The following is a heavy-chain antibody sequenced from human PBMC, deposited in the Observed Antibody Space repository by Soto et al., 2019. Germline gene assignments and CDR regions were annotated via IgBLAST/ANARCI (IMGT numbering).Heavy chain of an antibody. Sequence: EVQLLESGGGLVQPGGSLRLSCVASGHTFHSYAMSWVRQAPGKGLEWVSGISGSGGSTYYADSVRGRFTISRDDSKNTLYLHMNSLTAEDTAVYYCAKVSRGIGVVPAALNGGQGTLVTVSS. CDR3: AKVSRGIGVVPAALN. D-gene: IGHD2-2*01. J-gene: IGHJ4*02. CDR1: GHTFHSYA. CDR2: ISGSGGST. V-gene: IGHV3-23*01.